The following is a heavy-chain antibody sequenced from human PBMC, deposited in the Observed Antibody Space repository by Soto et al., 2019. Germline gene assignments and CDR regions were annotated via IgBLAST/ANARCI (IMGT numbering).Heavy chain of an antibody. CDR1: GGSISSSY. CDR2: IYYTGST. J-gene: IGHJ4*02. Sequence: QVQLQESGPGLVKPSETLSLTCTVSGGSISSSYWSWIRQPPGKGLEWMGYIYYTGSTNYNTSLKSRVSISEDTSKNQFSLKLSSVTAADTALYYCARHYDFWSAYLDSWGQGTLVTVSS. V-gene: IGHV4-59*01. D-gene: IGHD3-3*01. CDR3: ARHYDFWSAYLDS.